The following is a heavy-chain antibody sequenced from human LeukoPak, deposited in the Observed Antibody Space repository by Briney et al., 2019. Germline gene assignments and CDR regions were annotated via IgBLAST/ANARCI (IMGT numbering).Heavy chain of an antibody. V-gene: IGHV3-9*01. CDR3: AKDMDFGGY. CDR1: GFTFDDYA. CDR2: ISWNSGSI. J-gene: IGHJ4*01. Sequence: GRSLRLSCAASGFTFDDYAMHWVRQAPGKGLEWVSGISWNSGSIGYADSVKGRFTISRDNAKNSLYLQMNSLRAEDTALYYCAKDMDFGGYWGQGTLVTVSS. D-gene: IGHD3-10*01.